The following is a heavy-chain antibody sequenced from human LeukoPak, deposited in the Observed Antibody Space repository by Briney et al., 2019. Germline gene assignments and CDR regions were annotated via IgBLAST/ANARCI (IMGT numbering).Heavy chain of an antibody. CDR3: ARSPGLPPSAYYYYYYMDV. V-gene: IGHV1-18*01. CDR2: ISAYNGNT. Sequence: ASVKVSCKASGYTFTSYGISWVRQAPGQGLEWMGWISAYNGNTNYAQKLQGRVTMTTDTSTSTAYMELRSLRSDDTAVYYCARSPGLPPSAYYYYYYMDVWGKGTTVAVSS. J-gene: IGHJ6*03. CDR1: GYTFTSYG.